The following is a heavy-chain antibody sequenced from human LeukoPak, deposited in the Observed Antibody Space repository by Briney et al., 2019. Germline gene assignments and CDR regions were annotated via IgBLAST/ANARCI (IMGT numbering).Heavy chain of an antibody. CDR1: GFIFSSYS. CDR2: ISGRSGTI. V-gene: IGHV3-48*01. D-gene: IGHD1-20*01. CDR3: ARGLMTGTTQWFDT. J-gene: IGHJ5*02. Sequence: PGGSLRLSCAVSGFIFSSYSMNWVRQAPGKGLEWVSYISGRSGTIYYADSVKGRFTISRDNAKNSLYLQMNSLRAEDTAVYYCARGLMTGTTQWFDTWGQGTLVTVSS.